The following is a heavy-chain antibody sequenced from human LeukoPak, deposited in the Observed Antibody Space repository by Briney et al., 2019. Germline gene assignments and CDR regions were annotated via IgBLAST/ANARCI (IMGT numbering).Heavy chain of an antibody. V-gene: IGHV1-18*01. CDR3: ARGGLGSSSWYRSNWFDP. D-gene: IGHD6-13*01. CDR1: GYTFTSYG. Sequence: ASVKVSCKASGYTFTSYGISWLRQAPGQGLEWMGWISAYNGNTNYAQKLQGRVTMTTDTSTSTAYMELRSLRSDDTAVYYCARGGLGSSSWYRSNWFDPWGQGTLVTVSS. J-gene: IGHJ5*02. CDR2: ISAYNGNT.